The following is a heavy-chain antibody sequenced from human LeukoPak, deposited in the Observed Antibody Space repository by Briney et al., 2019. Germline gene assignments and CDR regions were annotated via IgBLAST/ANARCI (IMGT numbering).Heavy chain of an antibody. V-gene: IGHV4-4*02. J-gene: IGHJ6*03. CDR2: IYHSGST. CDR3: ARVPQWLWSPNYYMDV. Sequence: PSETLSLTCAVSGGSISSSNWWSWVRQPPGKGLEWIGEIYHSGSTNYNPSLKSRVTISVDKSKNQFSLKLSSVTAADTAVYYCARVPQWLWSPNYYMDVWGKGTTVTVSS. D-gene: IGHD6-19*01. CDR1: GGSISSSNW.